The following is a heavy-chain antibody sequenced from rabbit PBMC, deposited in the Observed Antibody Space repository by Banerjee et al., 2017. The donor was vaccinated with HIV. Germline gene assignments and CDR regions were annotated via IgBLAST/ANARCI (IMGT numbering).Heavy chain of an antibody. J-gene: IGHJ4*01. CDR1: GFSFVSST. CDR2: IDTGSSGST. Sequence: QEQLEESGGDLVKPEGSLTLTCTASGFSFVSSTMCWVRQAPGKGLEWIACIDTGSSGSTDYASWAKGRFTISKTSSTTVTLQMTSLTAADTATYFCARVAACAFDLWGPGTLVTVS. V-gene: IGHV1S45*01. D-gene: IGHD4-1*01. CDR3: ARVAACAFDL.